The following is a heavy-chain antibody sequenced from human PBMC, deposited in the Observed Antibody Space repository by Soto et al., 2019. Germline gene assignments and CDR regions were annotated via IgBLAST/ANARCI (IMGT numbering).Heavy chain of an antibody. CDR2: IYYTGST. D-gene: IGHD2-15*01. J-gene: IGHJ4*02. Sequence: SETLSLTCTVSGGSTGRYYWNWIRQPPGKGLEWIGFIYYTGSTSYNPSLKSRVTISADTAKSQFSLEVTSVTAADTAFYYCAREECSGPSCYFESWGQGALVTVS. V-gene: IGHV4-59*01. CDR3: AREECSGPSCYFES. CDR1: GGSTGRYY.